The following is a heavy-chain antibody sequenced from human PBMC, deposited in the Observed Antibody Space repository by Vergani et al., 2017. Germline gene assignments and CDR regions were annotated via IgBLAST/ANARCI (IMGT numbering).Heavy chain of an antibody. CDR2: IRYDGSNK. D-gene: IGHD1-26*01. CDR3: AQGGSYFSLLDY. Sequence: QVQLVESGGGVVQPGGSLRLSCAASGFTFSSYGMHWVRQAPGKGLEWVAFIRYDGSNKYYADSVKGRFTISRDNSKNTLYLQMNSLRAEDTAVYYCAQGGSYFSLLDYWGQGTLVTVSS. CDR1: GFTFSSYG. V-gene: IGHV3-30*02. J-gene: IGHJ4*02.